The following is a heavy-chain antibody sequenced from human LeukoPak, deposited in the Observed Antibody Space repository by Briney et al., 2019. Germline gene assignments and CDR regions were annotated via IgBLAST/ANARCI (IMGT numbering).Heavy chain of an antibody. V-gene: IGHV4-39*01. J-gene: IGHJ1*01. CDR3: ARRRYYDGSGYLE. CDR2: IYYSGRT. CDR1: GDFVSRSDSY. Sequence: SETLSLTCSVSGDFVSRSDSYWDWIRQPPGKGLEWIGTIYYSGRTYYSPSLKSRVTLSVDTSSNQFSLNLRSVTAADTAVYYCARRRYYDGSGYLEWGQGTLLSVSS. D-gene: IGHD3-22*01.